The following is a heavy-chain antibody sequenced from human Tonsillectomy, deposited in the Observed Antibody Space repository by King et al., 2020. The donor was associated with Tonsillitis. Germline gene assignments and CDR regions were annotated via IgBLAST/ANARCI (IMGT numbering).Heavy chain of an antibody. CDR3: AQSKGSHRTGTSGRLFDY. Sequence: VQLVESGGGLVQPGGSLRLSCEASGVTFSSYAMSWVRQAPGKGLEWVSAISGSGGSTYYADSVKGRFTLSRDNSKNAMYLQMNSLRDEDTALYYCAQSKGSHRTGTSGRLFDYWGQGALVTVSS. D-gene: IGHD1-1*01. CDR2: ISGSGGST. J-gene: IGHJ4*02. V-gene: IGHV3-23*04. CDR1: GVTFSSYA.